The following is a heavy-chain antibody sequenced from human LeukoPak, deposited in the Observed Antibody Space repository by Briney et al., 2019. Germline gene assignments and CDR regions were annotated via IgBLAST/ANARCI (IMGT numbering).Heavy chain of an antibody. CDR1: GASVGSAGYY. CDR2: IYYISNT. D-gene: IGHD1-26*01. CDR3: ARTQSQSGSYRYYFGY. Sequence: SETLSLACTVSGASVGSAGYYWSWIRQPPGGGLEWIGYIYYISNTNYNPSLKSRVTMSVDPSKNQFSLKLNSVTAADTAVYYCARTQSQSGSYRYYFGYWGQGTLVTVSS. V-gene: IGHV4-61*08. J-gene: IGHJ4*02.